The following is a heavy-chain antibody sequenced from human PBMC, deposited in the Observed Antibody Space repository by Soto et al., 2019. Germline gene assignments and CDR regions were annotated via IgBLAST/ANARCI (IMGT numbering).Heavy chain of an antibody. V-gene: IGHV1-69*01. CDR3: ETGWNDFPH. J-gene: IGHJ1*01. D-gene: IGHD1-1*01. Sequence: QVQLVQSGAEVRKPGSSVRVSCKASGASFSNYLFSWVRQDPGQGLECMGGILPVSGRTNYAQKFQGRVTITADSSTRTFYIEVMRLSFEDKAVYFCETGWNDFPHWGQGTLVTVYS. CDR2: ILPVSGRT. CDR1: GASFSNYL.